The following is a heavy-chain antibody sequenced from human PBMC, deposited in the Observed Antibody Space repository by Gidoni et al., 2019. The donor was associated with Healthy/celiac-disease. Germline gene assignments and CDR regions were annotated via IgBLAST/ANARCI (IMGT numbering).Heavy chain of an antibody. CDR3: ARHKGGDYYYYYYMDV. V-gene: IGHV4-39*01. CDR1: GGSISSSSYY. Sequence: QLQLQESGPGLVKPSETLSLTCTVSGGSISSSSYYWVWIRQPPGKGLEWIGSIYYSGSTYYHPSLKSRVTISVDTSKNQFSLKLSSVTAADTAVYYCARHKGGDYYYYYYMDVWGKGTTVTVSS. J-gene: IGHJ6*03. D-gene: IGHD3-16*01. CDR2: IYYSGST.